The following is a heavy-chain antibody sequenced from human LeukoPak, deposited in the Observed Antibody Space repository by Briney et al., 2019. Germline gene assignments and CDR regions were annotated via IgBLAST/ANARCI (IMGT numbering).Heavy chain of an antibody. CDR2: VWSDGSNR. CDR1: GFTFKNYA. Sequence: GRSLTLPCAASGFTFKNYAMHWVRQAPGKGLEWVAIVWSDGSNRYSADSVTGRVTISRDNSKNTLYLQMTGLRVEDTAVYYCARDSRGPDYWGQGALVTVSS. J-gene: IGHJ4*02. D-gene: IGHD3-22*01. V-gene: IGHV3-33*01. CDR3: ARDSRGPDY.